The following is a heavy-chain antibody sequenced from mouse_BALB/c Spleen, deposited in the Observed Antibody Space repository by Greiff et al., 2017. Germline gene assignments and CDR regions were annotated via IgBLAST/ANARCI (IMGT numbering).Heavy chain of an antibody. CDR3: ARGLGDYYGSSSYYYAMDY. CDR1: GFTFSSYA. J-gene: IGHJ4*01. CDR2: ISSGGST. Sequence: EVKLVESGGGLVKPGGSLKLSCAASGFTFSSYAMSWVRQTPEKRLEWVASISSGGSTYYPDSVKGRFTISRDNARNILYLQMSSLRSEDTAMYYCARGLGDYYGSSSYYYAMDYWGQGTSVTVSS. V-gene: IGHV5-6-5*01. D-gene: IGHD1-1*01.